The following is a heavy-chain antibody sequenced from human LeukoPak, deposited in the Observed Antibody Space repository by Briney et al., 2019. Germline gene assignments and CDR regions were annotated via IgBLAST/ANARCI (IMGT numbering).Heavy chain of an antibody. CDR2: INHSGST. V-gene: IGHV4-34*01. D-gene: IGHD3-22*01. Sequence: PETLSLTCAVYGGSFSGYYWSWIRQPPGKGLEWIGEINHSGSTNYNPSLKSRVTISVDTSKNQFSLKLSSVTAADTAVYYCASGTVSSGYYYRYYYYMDVWGKGTTVTVSS. J-gene: IGHJ6*03. CDR1: GGSFSGYY. CDR3: ASGTVSSGYYYRYYYYMDV.